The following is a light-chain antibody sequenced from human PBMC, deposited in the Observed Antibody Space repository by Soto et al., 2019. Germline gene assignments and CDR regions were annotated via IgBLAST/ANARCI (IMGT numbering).Light chain of an antibody. J-gene: IGKJ2*01. CDR1: QSVASNY. V-gene: IGKV3-20*01. CDR2: GAS. CDR3: QQYGSSWMYI. Sequence: EIVLTQSPGTLSLSPGERATLSCRASQSVASNYLAWYQQKPGQAPRLLIYGASSRATGIPDRFSGSGSGTDFSLTLSRLEPGDFAVYYCQQYGSSWMYIFGQGTKLEIK.